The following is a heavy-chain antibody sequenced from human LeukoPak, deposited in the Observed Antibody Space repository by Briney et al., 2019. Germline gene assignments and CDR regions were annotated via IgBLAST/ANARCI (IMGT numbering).Heavy chain of an antibody. CDR2: TRYDGSNK. CDR3: AKDGDRERVYYYYYMDV. V-gene: IGHV3-30*02. CDR1: GFTFSSYG. Sequence: PGGSLRLSCAASGFTFSSYGMHWVRQAPGKGLEWVAFTRYDGSNKYNADSVKGRFTISRDNSKNTLYLQMNSLRAEDTAVYYCAKDGDRERVYYYYYMDVWGKGTTVTVSS. J-gene: IGHJ6*03. D-gene: IGHD2-21*02.